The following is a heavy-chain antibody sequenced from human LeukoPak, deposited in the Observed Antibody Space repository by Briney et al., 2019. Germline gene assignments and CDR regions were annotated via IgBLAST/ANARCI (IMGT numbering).Heavy chain of an antibody. V-gene: IGHV3-7*01. CDR2: IKQDGREK. CDR1: GFTFSSYW. D-gene: IGHD3-9*01. Sequence: GGSLRLSCAASGFTFSSYWMSWVGQAPGKGLEWVANIKQDGREKYYVDSVKGRFTISRDNAKNSLYLQMNSLRAEDTAVYYCARVEDYDILTGFDYWGQGTLVTVSS. CDR3: ARVEDYDILTGFDY. J-gene: IGHJ4*02.